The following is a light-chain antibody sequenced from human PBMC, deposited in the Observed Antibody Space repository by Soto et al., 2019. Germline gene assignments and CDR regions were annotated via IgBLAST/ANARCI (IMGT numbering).Light chain of an antibody. CDR2: AAS. Sequence: DIQMTQSPSSLSASVGDRVTITCRASQGISYYLAWYQQKPGRVPKLLIFAASTLHSGVPSRFSGSGSGTDFTLTISSPQPEDVATYSCQKYNRAPQTFGQGTKVEIK. V-gene: IGKV1-27*01. J-gene: IGKJ1*01. CDR1: QGISYY. CDR3: QKYNRAPQT.